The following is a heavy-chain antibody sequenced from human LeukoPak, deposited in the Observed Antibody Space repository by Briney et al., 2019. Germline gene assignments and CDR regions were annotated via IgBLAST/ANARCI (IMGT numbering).Heavy chain of an antibody. CDR3: ARDGHYYYYYMDV. D-gene: IGHD5-24*01. CDR1: GGSLSGHY. CDR2: INKSGST. J-gene: IGHJ6*03. Sequence: PSETLSLTCAVYGGSLSGHYWSWIRQPPGKGLEWIGEINKSGSTNYNPSLKSRVTISVDTSKNQFSLKLSSVTAADTAVYYCARDGHYYYYYMDVWGKGTTVTVSS. V-gene: IGHV4-34*01.